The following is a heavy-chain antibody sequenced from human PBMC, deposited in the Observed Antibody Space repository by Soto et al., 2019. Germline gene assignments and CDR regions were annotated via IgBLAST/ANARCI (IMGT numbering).Heavy chain of an antibody. J-gene: IGHJ6*02. V-gene: IGHV1-69*01. Sequence: QVQLVQSGAEVKKPGSSVKVSCKASGGTFSSYAISWVRQAPGQGLEWMGGIIPIFGTAHYAQKFQGRVTITAEESASTAYIEVSSLRSEDTAVYYCARAPPFYCSNGVCLRGMDVWGQGTTVTVSS. CDR3: ARAPPFYCSNGVCLRGMDV. CDR1: GGTFSSYA. CDR2: IIPIFGTA. D-gene: IGHD2-8*01.